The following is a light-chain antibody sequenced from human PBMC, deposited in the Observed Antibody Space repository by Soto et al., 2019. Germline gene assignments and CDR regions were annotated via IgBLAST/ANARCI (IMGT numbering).Light chain of an antibody. CDR3: YPYNNSLFP. CDR1: QGISNS. Sequence: DIQMTQSPSSLSASVGDTITITCRASQGISNSLNWYQLRPGEAPKLLIYDASNLAPGVPSRFSGSGSVTHFTFPVSSLQNEDMATYCYYPYNNSLFPFGPGTKVDLK. J-gene: IGKJ3*01. V-gene: IGKV1-33*01. CDR2: DAS.